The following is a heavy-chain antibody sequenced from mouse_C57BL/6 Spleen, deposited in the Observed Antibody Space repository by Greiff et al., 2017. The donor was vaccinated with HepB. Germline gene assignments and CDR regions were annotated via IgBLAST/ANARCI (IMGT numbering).Heavy chain of an antibody. J-gene: IGHJ4*01. V-gene: IGHV3-6*01. Sequence: VQLKESGPGLVKPSQSLSLTCSVTGYSITSGYYWNWIRQFPGNKLEWMGYISYDGSNNYNPSLKNRNSITRDTSKSQFFLKLNSVTTQDTATYYCARFLITTVVATRGYAMDYWGQGTSVTVSS. CDR3: ARFLITTVVATRGYAMDY. CDR1: GYSITSGYY. D-gene: IGHD1-1*01. CDR2: ISYDGSN.